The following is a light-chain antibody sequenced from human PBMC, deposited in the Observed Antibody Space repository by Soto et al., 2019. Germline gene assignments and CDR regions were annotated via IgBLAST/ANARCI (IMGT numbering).Light chain of an antibody. J-gene: IGKJ1*01. CDR2: DAS. CDR1: QSISRW. Sequence: DIQLTQSPSTLPASVGDRVTIACRASQSISRWLAWYQQKPGKAPKVLIWDASILHSGVPSRFSGSVSGTNFPPTISTPQLVVFQIYYAKNYNVYSAWTCAKGTRV. CDR3: KNYNVYSAWT. V-gene: IGKV1-5*01.